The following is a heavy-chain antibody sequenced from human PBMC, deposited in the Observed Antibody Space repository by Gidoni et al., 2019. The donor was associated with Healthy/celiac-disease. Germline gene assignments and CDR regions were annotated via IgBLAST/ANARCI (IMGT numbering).Heavy chain of an antibody. Sequence: QVQLQESGPGLVKPSETLSLTCTVSGYSISSGYYWGWIRQPPGKVLEWIGSIYHSGSTYYNPSLKSRVTISVDTSKNQFSLKLSSVTAADTAVYYCARDGDAFDIWGQGTMVTVSS. J-gene: IGHJ3*02. CDR3: ARDGDAFDI. CDR2: IYHSGST. CDR1: GYSISSGYY. V-gene: IGHV4-38-2*02.